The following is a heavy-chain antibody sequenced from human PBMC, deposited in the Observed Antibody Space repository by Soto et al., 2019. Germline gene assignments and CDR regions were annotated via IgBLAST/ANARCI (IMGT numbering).Heavy chain of an antibody. D-gene: IGHD6-6*01. J-gene: IGHJ4*02. V-gene: IGHV3-74*01. CDR1: GGSISGGSYY. Sequence: LQLQESGPGLLKPSETLSLTCTVSGGSISGGSYYWGWIRQPPGKGLEWVSHINGDGSSITYADSVKGRFTISRDNAKNTLYLQMNSLRAEDTAVYYCARSRYSSWSPDYWGQGILVTVSS. CDR3: ARSRYSSWSPDY. CDR2: INGDGSSI.